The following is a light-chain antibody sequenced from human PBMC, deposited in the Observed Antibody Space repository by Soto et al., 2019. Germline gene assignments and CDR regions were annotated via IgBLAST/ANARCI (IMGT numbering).Light chain of an antibody. CDR2: RIS. CDR1: QSLIGSGGDTN. V-gene: IGKV2-30*01. J-gene: IGKJ5*01. CDR3: IQATHWHMT. Sequence: DVGMTQSPLSLPVTLGQPASISCTSSQSLIGSGGDTNLYWFHQRPGQSPRRLVYRISNRDSGVPDRFRGSGSGTHFTLQITRVYAEDVGFYYCIQATHWHMTFGQGTRLEI.